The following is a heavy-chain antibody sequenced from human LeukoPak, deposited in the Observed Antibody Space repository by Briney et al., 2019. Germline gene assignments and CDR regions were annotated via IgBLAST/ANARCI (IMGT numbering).Heavy chain of an antibody. CDR3: ARGQDYYDFWSGFDY. CDR1: GYTFTSYG. Sequence: ASVKVSCKASGYTFTSYGISWVRQAPGQGLEWMGWISAYNGNTNYAQKLQGRVTMTTATSTRTAYMELRSLRSDDTAVYYCARGQDYYDFWSGFDYWGQGTLVTVSS. J-gene: IGHJ4*02. V-gene: IGHV1-18*01. CDR2: ISAYNGNT. D-gene: IGHD3-3*01.